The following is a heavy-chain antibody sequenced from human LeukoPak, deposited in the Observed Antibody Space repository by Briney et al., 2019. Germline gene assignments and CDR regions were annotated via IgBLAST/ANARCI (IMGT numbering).Heavy chain of an antibody. CDR3: ASKGYCSGGSCYSEVRYAY. Sequence: SETLSLTCTVSGGFISTYYWSWIRQPPGKGLEWIGYIYYSGSTTYNPSLKSRVTISVDTSKNQFSLKLNSVTAADTAVYYCASKGYCSGGSCYSEVRYAYWGQGTLVTVSS. CDR1: GGFISTYY. D-gene: IGHD2-15*01. J-gene: IGHJ4*02. V-gene: IGHV4-59*08. CDR2: IYYSGST.